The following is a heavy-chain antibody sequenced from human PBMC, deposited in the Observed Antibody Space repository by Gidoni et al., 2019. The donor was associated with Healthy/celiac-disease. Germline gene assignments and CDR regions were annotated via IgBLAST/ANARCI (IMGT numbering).Heavy chain of an antibody. V-gene: IGHV4-59*08. Sequence: QVQLQESGPGLVKPSETLSLTCTVSGGPISSYYWSWIRQPPGKGLEWIGYIYYSGSTNYNPSLKSRVTISVDTSKNQFSLKLSSVTAADTAVYYCASGIAVAGPDAFDIWGQGTMVTVSS. J-gene: IGHJ3*02. CDR1: GGPISSYY. D-gene: IGHD6-19*01. CDR3: ASGIAVAGPDAFDI. CDR2: IYYSGST.